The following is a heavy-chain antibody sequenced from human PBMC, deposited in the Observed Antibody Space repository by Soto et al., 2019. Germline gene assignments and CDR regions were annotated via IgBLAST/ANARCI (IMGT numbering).Heavy chain of an antibody. CDR3: ARVPWTGYCSGGSCLAWFDP. CDR1: GYTFTSYG. Sequence: ASVKVSCKASGYTFTSYGISWVRQAPGQGLEWMGWISAYNGNTNYAQKLQGRVTMTTDTSTSTAYMELRSLRSDDTAVYYCARVPWTGYCSGGSCLAWFDPWGQGTLVTVSS. D-gene: IGHD2-15*01. V-gene: IGHV1-18*04. CDR2: ISAYNGNT. J-gene: IGHJ5*02.